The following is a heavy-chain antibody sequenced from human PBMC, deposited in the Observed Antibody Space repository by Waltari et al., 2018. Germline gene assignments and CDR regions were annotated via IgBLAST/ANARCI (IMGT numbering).Heavy chain of an antibody. CDR1: GGSISSYY. J-gene: IGHJ6*03. Sequence: QVQLQESGPGLVKPSETLSLTCTVSGGSISSYYWSWIRQPPGKGLEWIGYIDYSGSTNYHPSLKSRVTISVDTSKNQFSLKLSSVTAADTAVYYCARDWTSSSLDYYMDVWGKGTTVTISS. CDR2: IDYSGST. CDR3: ARDWTSSSLDYYMDV. V-gene: IGHV4-59*01. D-gene: IGHD6-13*01.